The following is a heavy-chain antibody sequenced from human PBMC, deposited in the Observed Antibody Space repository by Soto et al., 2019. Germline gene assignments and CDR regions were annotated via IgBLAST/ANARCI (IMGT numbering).Heavy chain of an antibody. Sequence: GSLRLSCAASGFTFSSYAMSWVRQAPSKGLEWVSAISGSGGSTYYGDSAMGRFTISRDNSKNTLYLQMNSLRAEDTAVYYCAKSSHSYYDFWSGAYWGQGTLVTVS. CDR3: AKSSHSYYDFWSGAY. CDR1: GFTFSSYA. J-gene: IGHJ4*02. D-gene: IGHD3-3*01. CDR2: ISGSGGST. V-gene: IGHV3-23*01.